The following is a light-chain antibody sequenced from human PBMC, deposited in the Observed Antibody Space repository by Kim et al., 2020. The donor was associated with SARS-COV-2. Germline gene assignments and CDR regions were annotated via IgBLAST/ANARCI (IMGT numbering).Light chain of an antibody. J-gene: IGLJ3*02. CDR2: NTH. V-gene: IGLV1-44*01. CDR3: ATWDDSLNGWV. CDR1: SSNIGSQT. Sequence: QSVLPQPPSVSGASGQRVTISCSGSSSNIGSQTVNWYQVFPGAAPKLLSYNTHERPSGVPARFSGSKSGTSASLAISGLLSEDEADYYCATWDDSLNGWVFGGGTQLTVL.